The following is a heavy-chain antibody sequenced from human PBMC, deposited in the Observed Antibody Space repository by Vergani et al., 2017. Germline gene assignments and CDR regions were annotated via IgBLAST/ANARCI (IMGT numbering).Heavy chain of an antibody. D-gene: IGHD5-12*01. J-gene: IGHJ4*02. CDR3: ARFSSGFVA. Sequence: QVQLKESGPGLVGPSETLSLTCTVSGGPFSGGSHYWSWIRQSAGKGLEWIGRIYNTGVTNSDPSLKTRVTMSVDTFRNQFSLKLGSVTAADTAIYYCARFSSGFVAWGPGTPVTVSS. V-gene: IGHV4-61*02. CDR2: IYNTGVT. CDR1: GGPFSGGSHY.